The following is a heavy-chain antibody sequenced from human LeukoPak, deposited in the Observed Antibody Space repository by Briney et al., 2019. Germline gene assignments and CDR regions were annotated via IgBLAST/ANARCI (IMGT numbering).Heavy chain of an antibody. CDR2: INPNSGDT. J-gene: IGHJ4*02. V-gene: IGHV1-2*02. Sequence: ASVKVSCKASGYTFTGYYMHWVRQAPGQGLEWMGWINPNSGDTNSAQKFQGRVTMTRDTSISTVYMDLSRLRPDDTAVYYCAREGWDQRDTAAFDYWGQGTLVTVSS. CDR3: AREGWDQRDTAAFDY. D-gene: IGHD6-19*01. CDR1: GYTFTGYY.